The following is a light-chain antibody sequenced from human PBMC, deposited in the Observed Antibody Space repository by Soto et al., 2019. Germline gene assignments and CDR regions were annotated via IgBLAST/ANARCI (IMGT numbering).Light chain of an antibody. CDR3: QQRSDRLPIT. CDR1: QRVSSL. CDR2: DAS. Sequence: EIVLTQSPATLSLAPGQTGTHSCRASQRVSSLLAWYQQKPGQAPRLLLYDASKRPTGIPARFSGSGSGTDFTLTISSLEPEDSAVYYCQQRSDRLPITFGQGTRLEIK. V-gene: IGKV3-11*01. J-gene: IGKJ5*01.